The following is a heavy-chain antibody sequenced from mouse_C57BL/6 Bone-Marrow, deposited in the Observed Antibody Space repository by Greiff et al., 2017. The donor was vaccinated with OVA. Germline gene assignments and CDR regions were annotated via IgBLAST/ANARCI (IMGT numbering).Heavy chain of an antibody. CDR3: ATYYYGSSYGDY. CDR1: GYAFTSYG. V-gene: IGHV1-81*01. J-gene: IGHJ2*01. D-gene: IGHD1-1*01. CDR2: IYPGSGNT. Sequence: QVQLKESGAELARPGASVKLSCKASGYAFTSYGISWVKQRTGQGLEWLGEIYPGSGNTYYNEKFKGKATLTADKSSSTAYMELRSLTPEDSAVYFCATYYYGSSYGDYWGQGTTLTVSS.